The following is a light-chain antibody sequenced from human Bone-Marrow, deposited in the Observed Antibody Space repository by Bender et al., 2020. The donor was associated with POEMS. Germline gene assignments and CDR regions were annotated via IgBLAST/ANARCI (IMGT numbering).Light chain of an antibody. CDR3: QTWDGSPVV. J-gene: IGLJ2*01. CDR2: EVH. V-gene: IGLV2-14*02. CDR1: SRDVGTYNL. Sequence: QSALTQPASVSGSPGQSITISCTGSSRDVGTYNLVSWYQQYPGQAPKLIIYEVHKRPSGIPERFSGSISGNTATLIISGAQAMDEGDYYCQTWDGSPVVFGGRTKLTVL.